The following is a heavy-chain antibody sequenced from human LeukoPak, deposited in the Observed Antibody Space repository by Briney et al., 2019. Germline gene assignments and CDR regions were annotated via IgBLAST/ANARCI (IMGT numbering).Heavy chain of an antibody. V-gene: IGHV4-59*13. Sequence: PSETLSLTCSVSGGSIRNYYWSWIWQPPGDGLERIGYIFYSGSTNYNPSLKSRVTISLDTSKNHFSLKLNAVTAADTAVYYCASSSSGSYYNGFDIWGQGTMVTVAS. CDR3: ASSSSGSYYNGFDI. J-gene: IGHJ3*02. CDR1: GGSIRNYY. D-gene: IGHD3-10*01. CDR2: IFYSGST.